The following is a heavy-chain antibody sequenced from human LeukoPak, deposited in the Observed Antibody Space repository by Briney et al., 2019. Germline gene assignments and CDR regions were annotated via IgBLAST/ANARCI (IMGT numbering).Heavy chain of an antibody. J-gene: IGHJ4*02. CDR2: ISYDGSNK. CDR3: ARPPVVGATVYYFDY. V-gene: IGHV3-30*03. Sequence: GGSLRLSCAASGFTSSSYGMHWVRQAPGKGLEWVAVISYDGSNKYYADSVKGRFTISRDNSKNTLYLQMNSLRAEDTAVYYCARPPVVGATVYYFDYWGQGTLVTVSS. CDR1: GFTSSSYG. D-gene: IGHD1-26*01.